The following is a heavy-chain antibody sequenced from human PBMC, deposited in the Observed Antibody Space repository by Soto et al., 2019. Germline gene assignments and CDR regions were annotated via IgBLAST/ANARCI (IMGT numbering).Heavy chain of an antibody. CDR3: ANFKQWVAATADY. CDR1: GFIFSNYA. CDR2: ISGAGDYT. V-gene: IGHV3-23*01. Sequence: EVQLLESGGGLVQPGGSLRLSCAASGFIFSNYAMTWVRQAPGKGREWVSAISGAGDYTYYADSVKGRFTISRDNSKNTLYLQMNSLRAEDTAVYYCANFKQWVAATADYWGQGTLVTVSS. D-gene: IGHD2-15*01. J-gene: IGHJ4*02.